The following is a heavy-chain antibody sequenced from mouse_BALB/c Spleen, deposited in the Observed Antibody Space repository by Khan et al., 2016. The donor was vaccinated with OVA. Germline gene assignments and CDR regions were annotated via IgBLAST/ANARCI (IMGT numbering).Heavy chain of an antibody. CDR2: INPHIGET. J-gene: IGHJ2*01. V-gene: IGHV1-20*02. D-gene: IGHD1-1*01. CDR3: ARIYRSDFDY. CDR1: GYSFTGYF. Sequence: VHVKQSGPELVKPGASVKISCKASGYSFTGYFMNWVMQSHGKSLEWIGRINPHIGETFYNQKFKDKATLTVDESSSTAHMELRSLASEDSVVYYCARIYRSDFDYWGQGTTLTVSS.